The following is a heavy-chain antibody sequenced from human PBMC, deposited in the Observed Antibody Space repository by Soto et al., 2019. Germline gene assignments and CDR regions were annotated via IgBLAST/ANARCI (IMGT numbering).Heavy chain of an antibody. CDR1: GFTFRSYG. J-gene: IGHJ4*02. CDR3: GRYYDSSGYYPRFLGY. Sequence: PGGSLRLACAASGFTFRSYGMHWVRQAPGKGLEWVAVISYDGSNKYYADSVKGRGTISRDKSKNTLYLQMNSLRAEDTAVYYCGRYYDSSGYYPRFLGYWGQGTLVTVS. CDR2: ISYDGSNK. D-gene: IGHD3-22*01. V-gene: IGHV3-30*03.